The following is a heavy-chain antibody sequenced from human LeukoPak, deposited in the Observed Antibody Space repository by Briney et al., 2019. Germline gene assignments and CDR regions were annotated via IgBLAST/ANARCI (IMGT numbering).Heavy chain of an antibody. Sequence: GGSVRLSCAASGITFSTNSINWVRQAPGKGLEWVLSISSSSSYIYYADSVKGRFTISRDNAKNSLYLQMNSLRAEDTAVYYCAMEGYSGNYPAYWGQGTLVTVSS. CDR2: ISSSSSYI. CDR3: AMEGYSGNYPAY. CDR1: GITFSTNS. D-gene: IGHD1-26*01. J-gene: IGHJ4*02. V-gene: IGHV3-21*01.